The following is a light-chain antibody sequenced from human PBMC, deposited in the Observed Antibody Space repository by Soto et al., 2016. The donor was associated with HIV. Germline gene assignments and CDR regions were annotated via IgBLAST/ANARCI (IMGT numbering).Light chain of an antibody. V-gene: IGKV1-17*01. CDR3: LQHNTYPRT. CDR1: QAIRND. Sequence: DIQMTQSPSSLSASVGDRATITCRASQAIRNDLAWYQQKPGKAPKRLIFAASSLQSGVPSRFSGSGSGTEFTLTISSLRAEDFATYYCLQHNTYPRTFGQGTRVDVK. J-gene: IGKJ1*01. CDR2: AAS.